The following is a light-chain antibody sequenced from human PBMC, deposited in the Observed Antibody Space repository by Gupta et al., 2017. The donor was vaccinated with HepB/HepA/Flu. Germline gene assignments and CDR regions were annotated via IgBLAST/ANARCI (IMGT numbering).Light chain of an antibody. CDR1: NSNIGSNA. V-gene: IGLV1-44*01. CDR2: RNN. CDR3: VAWDDSRSGWV. J-gene: IGLJ3*02. Sequence: QSVLTQQPSASRTPGQRVTISCSGSNSNIGSNAVHWYQQRPGTAPNLLIYRNNQRPSGVPARFSGSKYGTSASLSISGLQAEDEADYYCVAWDDSRSGWVFGGGSKVTVL.